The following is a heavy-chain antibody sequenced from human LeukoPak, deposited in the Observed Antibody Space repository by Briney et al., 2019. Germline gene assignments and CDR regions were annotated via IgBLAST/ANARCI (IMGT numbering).Heavy chain of an antibody. Sequence: PGGSLRLSCAASGFTFSSYGMHWVRQAPGKGLEWVAVIWYDGSNKYYADSVKGRFTISRDNSKNTLYLQMNSLRAEDTAVYYCAKGLPSSYAPYYYAMDVWGQGTTVTVSS. CDR2: IWYDGSNK. V-gene: IGHV3-33*06. D-gene: IGHD2-2*01. J-gene: IGHJ6*02. CDR3: AKGLPSSYAPYYYAMDV. CDR1: GFTFSSYG.